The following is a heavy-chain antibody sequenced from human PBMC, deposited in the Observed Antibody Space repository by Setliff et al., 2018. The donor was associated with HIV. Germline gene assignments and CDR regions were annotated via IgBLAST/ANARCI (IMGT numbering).Heavy chain of an antibody. D-gene: IGHD6-19*01. CDR1: GGSISSHY. J-gene: IGHJ5*02. CDR3: ARGRAEYVAVAVMGSWFDP. V-gene: IGHV4-59*08. CDR2: MYFRGNA. Sequence: SETLSLTCTVSGGSISSHYWSWIRQAPGKGLEWIGTMYFRGNARNSPSLKSRVTISVDTSKNHFSLKLSSVTAADTAVYYCARGRAEYVAVAVMGSWFDPWGQGTLVTVSS.